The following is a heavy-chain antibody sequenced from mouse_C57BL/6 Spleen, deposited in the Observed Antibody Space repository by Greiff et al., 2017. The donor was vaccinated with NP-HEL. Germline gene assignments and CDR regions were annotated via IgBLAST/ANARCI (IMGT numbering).Heavy chain of an antibody. CDR3: ARRYDGGYAMDY. V-gene: IGHV5-4*03. CDR2: ISDGGSYT. J-gene: IGHJ4*01. D-gene: IGHD1-1*01. CDR1: GFTFSSYA. Sequence: EVKLVESGGGLVKPGGSLKLSCAASGFTFSSYAMSWVRQTPEKRLEWVATISDGGSYTYYPDNVKGRFTISRDNAKNNLYLQMSHLKSEDTAMYYCARRYDGGYAMDYWGQGTSVTVSS.